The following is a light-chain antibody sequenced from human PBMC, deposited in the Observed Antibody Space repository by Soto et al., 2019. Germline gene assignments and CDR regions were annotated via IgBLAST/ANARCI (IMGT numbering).Light chain of an antibody. CDR1: QGISNS. V-gene: IGKV1-17*03. CDR2: GAS. J-gene: IGKJ2*01. CDR3: QQYNSFSYT. Sequence: DIQMTQSPSAMSASLGDRVTITCRASQGISNSLAWFQQKPGRVPKRLIYGASTLQSWAPSRFSGSASGAAFTLTISSLQPDDFATYYCQQYNSFSYTFGQGTKVDI.